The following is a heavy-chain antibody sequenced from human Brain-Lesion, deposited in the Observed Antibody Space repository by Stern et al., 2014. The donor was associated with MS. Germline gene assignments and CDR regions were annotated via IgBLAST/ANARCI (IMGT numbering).Heavy chain of an antibody. CDR3: ARRGDSSSSGFDY. J-gene: IGHJ4*02. CDR1: GYRFTSNW. CDR2: IWPCSSYP. V-gene: IGHV5-51*01. Sequence: EVQLVESGAEVKKPGESLKISCKGSGYRFTSNWIGWVRQMHGTGLEWLGIIWPCSSYPKYSPSFQGQVTISADKSISTAYLQWSSLQASDTAMYYCARRGDSSSSGFDYWGQGTLVIVSS. D-gene: IGHD6-6*01.